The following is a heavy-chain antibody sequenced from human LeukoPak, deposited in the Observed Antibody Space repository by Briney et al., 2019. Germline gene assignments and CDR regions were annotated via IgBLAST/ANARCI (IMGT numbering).Heavy chain of an antibody. J-gene: IGHJ4*02. D-gene: IGHD1-26*01. CDR2: IYYSGST. CDR1: GGSISSSSYY. V-gene: IGHV4-39*07. CDR3: ARIIGISGTYPTDY. Sequence: TSETLSLTCTVSGGSISSSSYYWGWIRQPPGKGLEWIGSIYYSGSTYYNPSLKSRVTISVDTSKNQFSLKLSSVTAADTAVYYCARIIGISGTYPTDYWGQGTLVTVSS.